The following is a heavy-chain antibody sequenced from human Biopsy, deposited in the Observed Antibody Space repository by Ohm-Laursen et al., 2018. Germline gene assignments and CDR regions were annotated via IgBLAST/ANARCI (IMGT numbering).Heavy chain of an antibody. CDR2: IYNVEST. CDR1: GVSINGGRYY. Sequence: PSETLSLTCTVSGVSINGGRYYWNWIRHHPGKGLELLGYIYNVESTYYNPSLKSRVLISGDASRNQYSLKLTSVTAADTAVYYCVRDRRDWYEPWGQGTLVTVSS. V-gene: IGHV4-31*03. J-gene: IGHJ5*02. CDR3: VRDRRDWYEP.